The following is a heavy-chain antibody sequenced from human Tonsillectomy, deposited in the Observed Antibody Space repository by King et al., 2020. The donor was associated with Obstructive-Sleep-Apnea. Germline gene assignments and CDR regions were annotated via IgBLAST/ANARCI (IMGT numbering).Heavy chain of an antibody. J-gene: IGHJ4*02. CDR2: IYSGFMT. CDR1: GFIAISNY. CDR3: ARGWEAHYFDY. Sequence: VQLVESGGALVQSGGSLRLSCAASGFIAISNYMSWVRQAPGKGQEWVSVIYSGFMTSYADSGKGRFTISRDKSKNTVYLQMNSLRGEDTAVYYCARGWEAHYFDYWGQGTLATVSS. V-gene: IGHV3-66*01. D-gene: IGHD1-26*01.